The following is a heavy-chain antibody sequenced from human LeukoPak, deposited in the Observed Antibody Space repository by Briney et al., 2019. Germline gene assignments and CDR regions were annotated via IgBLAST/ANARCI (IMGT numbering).Heavy chain of an antibody. D-gene: IGHD3-9*01. CDR2: IIPIFGTA. Sequence: SVKVSCKASGGTFSSYAISWVRQAPGQGLEWMGGIIPIFGTANYAQKFQGRVTITADESTSTAYMELGSLRSEDTAVYYCASGNTIFNWFDPWGQGTLVTVSS. CDR1: GGTFSSYA. V-gene: IGHV1-69*13. J-gene: IGHJ5*02. CDR3: ASGNTIFNWFDP.